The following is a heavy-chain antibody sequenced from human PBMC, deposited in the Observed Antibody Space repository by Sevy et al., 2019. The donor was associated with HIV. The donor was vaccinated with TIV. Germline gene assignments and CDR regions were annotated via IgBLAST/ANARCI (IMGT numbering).Heavy chain of an antibody. J-gene: IGHJ4*02. D-gene: IGHD1-20*01. CDR2: IKSKASGGTT. V-gene: IGHV3-15*01. Sequence: GGSLRLSCAASGFSLNNAWMSWVRQAPGQGLEWVGRIKSKASGGTTDNAAPVNGGFIISGAASKNTLYLLMNGLTAEDTALYYCTTITNSGGTSPREFDYWGQGSLVTVSS. CDR3: TTITNSGGTSPREFDY. CDR1: GFSLNNAW.